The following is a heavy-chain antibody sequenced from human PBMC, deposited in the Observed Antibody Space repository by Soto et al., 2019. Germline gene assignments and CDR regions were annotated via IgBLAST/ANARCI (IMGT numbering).Heavy chain of an antibody. D-gene: IGHD3-16*01. V-gene: IGHV1-18*01. Sequence: QVQLVQSGAEVKKPGASVKVSCKASGYTCTSYGISWVRQAHGHGLEWMGWISAYNGNTNYAQKLQGRVTMTTDTSTNTAYMELRSLRSDDTAVYYCTRDWSVEMSTVMDYWGQGTLVTVSS. CDR1: GYTCTSYG. CDR2: ISAYNGNT. CDR3: TRDWSVEMSTVMDY. J-gene: IGHJ4*02.